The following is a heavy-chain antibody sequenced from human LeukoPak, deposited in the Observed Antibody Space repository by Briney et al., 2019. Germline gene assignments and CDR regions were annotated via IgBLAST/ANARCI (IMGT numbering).Heavy chain of an antibody. CDR2: AGDKANSHTT. Sequence: GGSLRLSCVASGFTFSDYYMDWVRQAPGKGLEWVGRAGDKANSHTTVYAASVRGRFIISRDDSKSSLFLQMNGLKTEDTAVYFCARRGFSDSRGYYPDFDYWGRGTLVTVSS. J-gene: IGHJ4*02. V-gene: IGHV3-72*01. CDR3: ARRGFSDSRGYYPDFDY. CDR1: GFTFSDYY. D-gene: IGHD3-22*01.